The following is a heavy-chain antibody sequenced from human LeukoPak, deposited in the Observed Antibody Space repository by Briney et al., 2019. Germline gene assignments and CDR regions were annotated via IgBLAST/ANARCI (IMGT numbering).Heavy chain of an antibody. CDR3: ARRRYYDSSGYQRYFDL. J-gene: IGHJ2*01. CDR1: GGSISSSPYY. D-gene: IGHD3-22*01. V-gene: IGHV4-39*01. Sequence: PSETLSLTCTVSGGSISSSPYYWGWIRQPPGKGLEWIGSIYYSGSTYYNPSLKSRVAISVDTSKNQFSLKLSSVTAAETAKYYCARRRYYDSSGYQRYFDLWGRGTLVTVSS. CDR2: IYYSGST.